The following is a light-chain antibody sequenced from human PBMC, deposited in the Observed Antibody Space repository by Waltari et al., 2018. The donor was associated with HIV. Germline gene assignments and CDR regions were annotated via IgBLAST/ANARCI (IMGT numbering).Light chain of an antibody. Sequence: QSALTQPPSVSGSPGQSVSISCSGPTSDVGFYVYVSWYQQYPGKAPKLIIFDVNQRPSVGPERFSGSKSGNTASLTSSGLQTEDEADYFCCAYAAGHVSYVFGNGTSVAVL. V-gene: IGLV2-11*01. J-gene: IGLJ1*01. CDR3: CAYAAGHVSYV. CDR1: TSDVGFYVY. CDR2: DVN.